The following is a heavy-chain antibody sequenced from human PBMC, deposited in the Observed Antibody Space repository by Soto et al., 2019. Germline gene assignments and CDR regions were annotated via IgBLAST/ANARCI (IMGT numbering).Heavy chain of an antibody. CDR3: ARAPRSSWYAP. D-gene: IGHD6-13*01. CDR1: GYIFTDYY. Sequence: ASVKVSCKASGYIFTDYYMHWVRQAPGQGPEWMGWISAYNGDTKYTQKLQDRVTMTTDTSTSTAYMELRSLRSDDTAVYYCARAPRSSWYAPWGQGTLVTVSS. J-gene: IGHJ5*02. V-gene: IGHV1-18*04. CDR2: ISAYNGDT.